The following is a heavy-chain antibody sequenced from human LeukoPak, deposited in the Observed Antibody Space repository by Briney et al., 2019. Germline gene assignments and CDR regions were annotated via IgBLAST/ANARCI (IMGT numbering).Heavy chain of an antibody. J-gene: IGHJ4*02. Sequence: GGSLRLSCAASGFTFSSYAMHWVRQAPGKGLEWVAVISYDGSNKYYADSVKGRFTISRDNSKNTLYLQMNSLRAEDTAAYYCARPHCGGDCYPYYFDYWGQGTLVTVSS. V-gene: IGHV3-30-3*01. CDR2: ISYDGSNK. D-gene: IGHD2-21*02. CDR3: ARPHCGGDCYPYYFDY. CDR1: GFTFSSYA.